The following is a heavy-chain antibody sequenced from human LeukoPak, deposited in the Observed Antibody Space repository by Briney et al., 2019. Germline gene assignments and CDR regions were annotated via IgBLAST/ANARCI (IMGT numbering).Heavy chain of an antibody. CDR3: ADSTSPYYFDY. V-gene: IGHV4-34*01. Sequence: PSVTLSLTCAVYGGSFSGYYWSWIRQPPGKGLEWIGEINHSGSTNYNPSLKSRVTISVDTSKNQFSLKLSSVTAADTAVYYCADSTSPYYFDYWGQGTLVTVSS. CDR2: INHSGST. J-gene: IGHJ4*02. CDR1: GGSFSGYY. D-gene: IGHD2-15*01.